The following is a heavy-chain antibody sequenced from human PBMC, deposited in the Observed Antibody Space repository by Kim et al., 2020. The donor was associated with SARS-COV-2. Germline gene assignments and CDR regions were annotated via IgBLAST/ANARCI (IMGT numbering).Heavy chain of an antibody. CDR3: ARGVDNGYYDFWSGMDV. D-gene: IGHD3-3*01. CDR1: GFTVSSNY. V-gene: IGHV3-53*01. CDR2: IYSGGST. J-gene: IGHJ6*02. Sequence: GGSLRLSCAASGFTVSSNYMSWVRQAPGKGLEWVSVIYSGGSTYYADSVKGRFTISRDNSKNTLYLQMNSLRAEDTAVYYCARGVDNGYYDFWSGMDVWGQRTTVPVSS.